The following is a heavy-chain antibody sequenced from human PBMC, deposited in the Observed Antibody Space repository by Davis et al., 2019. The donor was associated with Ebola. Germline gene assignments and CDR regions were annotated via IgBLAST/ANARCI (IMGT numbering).Heavy chain of an antibody. CDR2: IIPIFGTA. CDR1: GGTFSSYA. Sequence: SVKVSCKASGGTFSSYAISWVRQAPGQGLEWMGGIIPIFGTANYAQKFQGRVTITADESTSTAYMELSSLRSEDTAVYYCARGDYGGNSPLYYYYGMDVWGKGTTVTVSS. CDR3: ARGDYGGNSPLYYYYGMDV. D-gene: IGHD4-23*01. V-gene: IGHV1-69*13. J-gene: IGHJ6*04.